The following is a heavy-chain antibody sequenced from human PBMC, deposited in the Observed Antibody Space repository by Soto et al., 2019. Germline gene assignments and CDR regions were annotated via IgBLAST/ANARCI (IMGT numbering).Heavy chain of an antibody. CDR2: INHSGST. V-gene: IGHV4-34*01. CDR1: GGSFSGYY. D-gene: IGHD6-6*01. Sequence: KASETLSLTCAVYGGSFSGYYWSWIRQPPGKGLEWIGEINHSGSTNYNPSLKSRVTISVDTSKNQFSLKLSSVTAADTAVYYCARGYSSSSPVYYYGMDVWGQGTTVTVSS. CDR3: ARGYSSSSPVYYYGMDV. J-gene: IGHJ6*02.